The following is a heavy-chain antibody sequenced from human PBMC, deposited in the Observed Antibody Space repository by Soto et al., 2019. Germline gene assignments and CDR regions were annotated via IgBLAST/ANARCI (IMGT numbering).Heavy chain of an antibody. CDR2: VFQTGNT. V-gene: IGHV4-4*03. Sequence: QVQLQESGPGMVKPPGTLSLTCAVPRDSVSSPYYGSWVRQSPGKGLEWIGEVFQTGNTSYNPSLRSRVTISMETSINQFSLDLSSVTAADTAVSYCARSAGWYAIHAWGPGTLVIV. J-gene: IGHJ5*02. CDR3: ARSAGWYAIHA. D-gene: IGHD6-19*01. CDR1: RDSVSSPYY.